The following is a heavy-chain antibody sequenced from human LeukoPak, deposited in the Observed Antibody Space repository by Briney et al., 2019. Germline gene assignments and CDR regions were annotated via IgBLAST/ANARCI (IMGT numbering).Heavy chain of an antibody. V-gene: IGHV4-4*07. J-gene: IGHJ4*02. Sequence: TPSETLSLTCTVSRASISDNYWSWSRQPAGKALEWIGRTYTSGDTNYNPSLKSRASVSVDTSKNQFYQSLRYVTAADTAVYYCTIGGASGSLAHWGPGTLVTVSS. CDR2: TYTSGDT. CDR1: RASISDNY. D-gene: IGHD6-13*01. CDR3: TIGGASGSLAH.